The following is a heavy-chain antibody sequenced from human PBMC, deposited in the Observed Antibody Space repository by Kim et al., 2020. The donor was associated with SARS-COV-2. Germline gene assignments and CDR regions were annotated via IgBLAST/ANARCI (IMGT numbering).Heavy chain of an antibody. CDR3: ARDRLSFDY. CDR2: GNT. Sequence: GNTTYAQKLQGRVTMTTDPSTSTAYMELRSLRSDDTAVYYCARDRLSFDYWGQGTLVTVSS. D-gene: IGHD3-10*01. V-gene: IGHV1-18*01. J-gene: IGHJ4*02.